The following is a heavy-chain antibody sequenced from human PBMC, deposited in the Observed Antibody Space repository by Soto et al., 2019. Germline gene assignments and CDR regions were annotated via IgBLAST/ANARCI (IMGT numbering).Heavy chain of an antibody. V-gene: IGHV3-23*01. Sequence: GGSLSLSCAASGFTFSSYAMSWVRQAPGKGLEWVSAISGSGGSTYYADSVKGRFTISRDNSKNTLYLQMNSLRAEDTAVYYCAKDRTYGYGTGTDFDYWGQGTLVTVSS. CDR3: AKDRTYGYGTGTDFDY. D-gene: IGHD1-7*01. J-gene: IGHJ4*02. CDR2: ISGSGGST. CDR1: GFTFSSYA.